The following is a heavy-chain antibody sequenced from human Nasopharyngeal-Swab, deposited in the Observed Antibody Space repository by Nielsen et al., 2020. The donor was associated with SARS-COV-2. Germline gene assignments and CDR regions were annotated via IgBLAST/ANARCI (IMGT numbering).Heavy chain of an antibody. Sequence: LTCAVYGGSFSGYYWSWIRQPPGKGLEWIGEINHSGSTNYNPSLKSRVTISVDTSKNQFSLKLSSVTAADTAVYYCARMTPLAVAGGSWFDPWGQGTLVTVSS. D-gene: IGHD6-19*01. J-gene: IGHJ5*02. CDR3: ARMTPLAVAGGSWFDP. CDR2: INHSGST. V-gene: IGHV4-34*01. CDR1: GGSFSGYY.